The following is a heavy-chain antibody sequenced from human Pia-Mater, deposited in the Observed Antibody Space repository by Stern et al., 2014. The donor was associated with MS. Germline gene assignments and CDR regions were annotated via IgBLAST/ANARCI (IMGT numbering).Heavy chain of an antibody. CDR1: GGTFLNYA. V-gene: IGHV1-69*06. Sequence: QMQLVQSGAEVKKPGSSVKVSCKASGGTFLNYAITWLRQATGQGLEWMGDLDPIFGTTNHAQKFRGRVTITADRSTSTAYMEMSSLRSEDTAVYYCAGPRYNFWGQGTLVVVSS. D-gene: IGHD3-9*01. J-gene: IGHJ4*02. CDR3: AGPRYNF. CDR2: LDPIFGTT.